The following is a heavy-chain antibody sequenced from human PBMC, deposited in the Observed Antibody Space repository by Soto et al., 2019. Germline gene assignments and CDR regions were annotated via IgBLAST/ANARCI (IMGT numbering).Heavy chain of an antibody. V-gene: IGHV3-9*01. CDR1: GFTFDDYA. Sequence: PGGSLRLSCAASGFTFDDYAMHWVRQAPGKGLEWVSGISWNSGSIGYADSVKGRFTISRDNAKNSLYLQMNSLRAEDTALYYCAKDSGTVDPSWDYFDYWGQGTLVTVSS. D-gene: IGHD4-17*01. CDR2: ISWNSGSI. CDR3: AKDSGTVDPSWDYFDY. J-gene: IGHJ4*02.